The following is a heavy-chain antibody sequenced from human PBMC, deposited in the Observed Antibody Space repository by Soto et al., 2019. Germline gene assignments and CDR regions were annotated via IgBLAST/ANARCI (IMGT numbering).Heavy chain of an antibody. Sequence: VESVTISCKASGDSFTRYWIVWVLQMPGKGLEWMGIIYPGGSDTIYSPSFQGQVTISADKSISTAYLQWNSLKASDTAMYYCARPPYSASYYYFDRWGQGTPVTVSS. CDR2: IYPGGSDT. CDR3: ARPPYSASYYYFDR. D-gene: IGHD1-26*01. V-gene: IGHV5-51*01. J-gene: IGHJ4*02. CDR1: GDSFTRYW.